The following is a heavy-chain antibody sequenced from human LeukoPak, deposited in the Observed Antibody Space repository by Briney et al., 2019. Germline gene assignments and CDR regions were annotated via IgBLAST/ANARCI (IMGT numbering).Heavy chain of an antibody. CDR3: TGYGDPVGYFDY. CDR2: IRSKAYGGTT. D-gene: IGHD4-17*01. V-gene: IGHV3-49*03. CDR1: GFTFGDYA. J-gene: IGHJ4*02. Sequence: GGSLRLSCTASGFTFGDYAMSWFRQAPGKGLEWVGFIRSKAYGGTTEYAASVKGRFTISRDDSKSIAYLQMNSLKTEDTAVYYCTGYGDPVGYFDYWGQGTLVTVSS.